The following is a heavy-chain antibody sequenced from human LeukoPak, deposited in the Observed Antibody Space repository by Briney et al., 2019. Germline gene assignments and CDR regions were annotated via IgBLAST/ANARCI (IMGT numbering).Heavy chain of an antibody. J-gene: IGHJ6*03. V-gene: IGHV1-18*01. CDR3: ARRDCSSTSCYTGIEGYYYYYYYMDV. Sequence: ASVKVSCKTSGYAFTSYGISWVRQAPGQGLEWMGWISAHNGNTDYAQKLQGRVTITADESTSTAYMELSSLRSEDTAVYYCARRDCSSTSCYTGIEGYYYYYYYMDVWGRGTTVTVSS. D-gene: IGHD2-2*02. CDR1: GYAFTSYG. CDR2: ISAHNGNT.